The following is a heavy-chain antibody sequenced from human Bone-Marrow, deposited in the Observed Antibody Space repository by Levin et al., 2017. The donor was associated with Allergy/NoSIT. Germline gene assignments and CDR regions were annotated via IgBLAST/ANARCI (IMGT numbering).Heavy chain of an antibody. Sequence: PGGSLRLSCAASGFTFSSYWMHWVRQAPGKGLVWVSRINSDGSSTSYADSVKGRFTISRDNAKNTLYLQMNSLRAEDTAVYYCASSILTAAVQHWGQGTLVTVSS. CDR1: GFTFSSYW. CDR2: INSDGSST. CDR3: ASSILTAAVQH. J-gene: IGHJ1*01. D-gene: IGHD6-13*01. V-gene: IGHV3-74*01.